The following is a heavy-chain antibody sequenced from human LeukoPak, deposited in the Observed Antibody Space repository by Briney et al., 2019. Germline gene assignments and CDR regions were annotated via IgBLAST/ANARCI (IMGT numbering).Heavy chain of an antibody. CDR1: GFTFSDYD. Sequence: GGSLRLSCAASGFTFSDYDIHWARQAPGEGLEWLAYVSKDGGIRYYADSVKGRFTASRDNSRNTVYLEMNSLRPEDTALYYCARDLMWLVDYWGQGTLLTVSS. V-gene: IGHV3-30-3*01. CDR2: VSKDGGIR. CDR3: ARDLMWLVDY. D-gene: IGHD6-19*01. J-gene: IGHJ4*02.